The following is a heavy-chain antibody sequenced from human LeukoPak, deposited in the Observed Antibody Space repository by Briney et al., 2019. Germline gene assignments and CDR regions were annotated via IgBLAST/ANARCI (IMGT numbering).Heavy chain of an antibody. V-gene: IGHV4-59*12. CDR3: ARRRGGYSILHYYYYMDV. J-gene: IGHJ6*03. CDR1: GGSISSYY. D-gene: IGHD5-18*01. CDR2: IYYSGST. Sequence: SETLSLTCTVSGGSISSYYWSWIRQPPGKGLEWIGYIYYSGSTNYNPSLKSRVTISVDTSKNQFSLKLSSVTAADTAVYYCARRRGGYSILHYYYYMDVWGKGTTVTISS.